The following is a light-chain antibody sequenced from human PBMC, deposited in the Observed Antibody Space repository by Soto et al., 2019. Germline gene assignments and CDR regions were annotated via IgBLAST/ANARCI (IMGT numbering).Light chain of an antibody. CDR2: QAS. CDR1: QSIRNW. Sequence: DIQMTQSPSTLSASVGDRVTITCRASQSIRNWLAWYQQKPGKAPKLLIHQASTLQSGVPSRFSGSGSGTEFTLNISSLQPEDFATYYCQQYNSHSETFGQGTKGDIK. V-gene: IGKV1-5*03. J-gene: IGKJ1*01. CDR3: QQYNSHSET.